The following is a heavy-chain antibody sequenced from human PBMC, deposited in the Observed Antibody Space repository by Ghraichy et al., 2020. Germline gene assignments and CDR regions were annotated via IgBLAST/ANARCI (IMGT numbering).Heavy chain of an antibody. Sequence: SETLSLTCTVSGYSISSGYYWGWIRQPPGKGLEWIGSIYHSGSTYYNPSLKSRVTISVDTSKNQFSLKLSSVTAADTAVYYCARPLVTAMFEFDYWGQGTLVTVSS. CDR3: ARPLVTAMFEFDY. CDR1: GYSISSGYY. D-gene: IGHD2-21*02. V-gene: IGHV4-38-2*02. CDR2: IYHSGST. J-gene: IGHJ4*02.